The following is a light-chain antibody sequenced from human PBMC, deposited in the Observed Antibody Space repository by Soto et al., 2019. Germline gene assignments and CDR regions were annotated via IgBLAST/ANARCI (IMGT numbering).Light chain of an antibody. CDR2: DVS. CDR1: SSDVGRYNY. J-gene: IGLJ1*01. Sequence: QSALTQPASVSGSPGQSITISCTGTSSDVGRYNYVSWYQQHPDKAPKLMIYDVSSRPSGVSTRFSGSKSGNTASLTISGLQAEDEADYYCSSYTRDTTQFFGTGTKVTVL. CDR3: SSYTRDTTQF. V-gene: IGLV2-14*03.